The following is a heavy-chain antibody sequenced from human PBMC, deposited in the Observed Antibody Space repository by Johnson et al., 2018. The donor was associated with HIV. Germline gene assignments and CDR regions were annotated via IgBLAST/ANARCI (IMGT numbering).Heavy chain of an antibody. V-gene: IGHV3-7*02. Sequence: VQLVESGGGVVQPGGSLRLSCAASGFTFSNYWMSWVRQAPGKGLEWVANIKQDGSEKYYVDSVKGRFTISRENAKNSLYLQLNSLRAEDTAVYFGGRGWVGSTVTTSAGAFDIWGQGTMVTVSS. J-gene: IGHJ3*02. D-gene: IGHD4-17*01. CDR3: GRGWVGSTVTTSAGAFDI. CDR1: GFTFSNYW. CDR2: IKQDGSEK.